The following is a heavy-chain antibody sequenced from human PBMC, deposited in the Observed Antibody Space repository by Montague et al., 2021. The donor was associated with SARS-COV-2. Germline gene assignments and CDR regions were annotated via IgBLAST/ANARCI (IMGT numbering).Heavy chain of an antibody. CDR2: INSNGGT. V-gene: IGHV4-59*11. Sequence: SETLSLTCTVSGGSISSHFWSFIRQPPGKGLEWIGYINSNGGTNDNPSLTSRLTMSVDTSKNQFSLQLRPMTPADTAVYFCAGATSVRGAVGWFDPWGQGILVTVSS. J-gene: IGHJ5*02. CDR3: AGATSVRGAVGWFDP. CDR1: GGSISSHF. D-gene: IGHD3-10*01.